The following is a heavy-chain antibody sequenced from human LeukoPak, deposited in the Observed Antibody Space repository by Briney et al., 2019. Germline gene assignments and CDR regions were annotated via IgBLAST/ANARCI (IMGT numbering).Heavy chain of an antibody. CDR2: ISYSGST. J-gene: IGHJ5*02. CDR3: ARDYYENWFDP. Sequence: PSETLSLTCTVSGGSIRSSSYYWGWIRQPPGKGLEWIGSISYSGSTYYNPSLKSRVTISVDTSKNQFSLKLSSVTAADTAVYYCARDYYENWFDPWGQGTLVTVSS. CDR1: GGSIRSSSYY. V-gene: IGHV4-39*07. D-gene: IGHD3-22*01.